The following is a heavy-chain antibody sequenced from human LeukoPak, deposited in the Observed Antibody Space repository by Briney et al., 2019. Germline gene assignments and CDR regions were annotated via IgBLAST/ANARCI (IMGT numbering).Heavy chain of an antibody. Sequence: GGSLRLSCVASGFIFSSYAMSGVRQAPGKGLEWVSGISGSGGSAFYADSVKGRFTISRDNAKNTLYLEMNSLRAEDTAVYYCANLYGDYGDYWGQGNLVTVSS. CDR1: GFIFSSYA. CDR2: ISGSGGSA. V-gene: IGHV3-23*01. CDR3: ANLYGDYGDY. D-gene: IGHD4-17*01. J-gene: IGHJ4*02.